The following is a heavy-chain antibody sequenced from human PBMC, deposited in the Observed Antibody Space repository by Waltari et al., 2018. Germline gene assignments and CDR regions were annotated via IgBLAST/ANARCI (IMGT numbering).Heavy chain of an antibody. Sequence: QLQLQESGPGLVKPSETLSLSCTVSGGSISSTSYYWGWIRQPPGKGLEWIGTIYYNGSTYYNPSLNSRVTISTDTSKNQFSLKLSSVTAADTAVYYCARRSGFHSYYFDYWGQGTLVTVSS. J-gene: IGHJ4*02. CDR3: ARRSGFHSYYFDY. CDR1: GGSISSTSYY. V-gene: IGHV4-39*01. D-gene: IGHD3-3*01. CDR2: IYYNGST.